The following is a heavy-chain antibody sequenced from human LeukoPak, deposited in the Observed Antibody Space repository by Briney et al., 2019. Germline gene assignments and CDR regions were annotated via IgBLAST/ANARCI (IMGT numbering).Heavy chain of an antibody. CDR2: IYTTTGT. CDR3: ARDHEPRDTPNENWSGP. CDR1: GDSLTGYY. J-gene: IGHJ5*02. Sequence: SETLSLTCTVSGDSLTGYYWSWIRQSAGKGLEWIGRIYTTTGTNYNPSLKSRVTMSVDTSRNQFSLKLRSVTAADTAVYYCARDHEPRDTPNENWSGPWGQGTLVTVSS. V-gene: IGHV4-4*07. D-gene: IGHD5-24*01.